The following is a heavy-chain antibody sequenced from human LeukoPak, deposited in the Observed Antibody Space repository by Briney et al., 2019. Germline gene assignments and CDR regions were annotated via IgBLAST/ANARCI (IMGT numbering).Heavy chain of an antibody. J-gene: IGHJ5*02. CDR2: ISGSGGNT. CDR3: AKGPYSGFS. V-gene: IGHV3-23*01. CDR1: GFTSSSYA. Sequence: PGGSLRLSCAASGFTSSSYAMSWVRQAPGKELEWVSAISGSGGNTYYADSVKGRFTISRDNSKNTLYLQMNSLRAEDTAVYYCAKGPYSGFSWGQGTLVTVSS. D-gene: IGHD1-26*01.